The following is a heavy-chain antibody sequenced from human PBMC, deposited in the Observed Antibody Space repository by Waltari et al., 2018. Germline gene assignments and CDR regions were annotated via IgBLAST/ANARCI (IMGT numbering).Heavy chain of an antibody. J-gene: IGHJ5*02. CDR1: GGSFSGYY. V-gene: IGHV4-34*01. CDR2: INHNGST. CDR3: ARDLARYMVGATRGA. Sequence: QVQLQQWGAGLLKPSETLSLTCAVYGGSFSGYYWSWIRQPPGKGLEWIGEINHNGSTNDNPSLKGRVTISVDTSKNQFSLKLSSVTAADTAVYYCARDLARYMVGATRGAWGQGTLVTVSS. D-gene: IGHD1-26*01.